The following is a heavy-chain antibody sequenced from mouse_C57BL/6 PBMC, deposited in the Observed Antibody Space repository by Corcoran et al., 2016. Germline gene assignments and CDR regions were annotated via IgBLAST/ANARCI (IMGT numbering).Heavy chain of an antibody. V-gene: IGHV1-80*01. D-gene: IGHD2-2*01. J-gene: IGHJ2*01. CDR2: IYPGDGDT. CDR1: GYAFSSYW. Sequence: QVQLQQSGAELVKPGASVKISCKASGYAFSSYWMNWVKQRPGKGLEWIGQIYPGDGDTNYNGKFKGKATLTADKSSSTAYMQLSSLTSEDSAVYFCARSGGYDGIWYFDYWGQGTTLTVSS. CDR3: ARSGGYDGIWYFDY.